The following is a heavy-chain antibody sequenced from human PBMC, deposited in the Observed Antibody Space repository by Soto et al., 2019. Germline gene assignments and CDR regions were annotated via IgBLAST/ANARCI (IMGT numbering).Heavy chain of an antibody. V-gene: IGHV3-11*01. J-gene: IGHJ4*02. CDR3: ARPSRVGDPGPFDY. D-gene: IGHD3-16*01. CDR1: GGSFSPNY. CDR2: INSSGTTI. Sequence: LSLTCTVSGGSFSPNYWSWIRQPPGKGLEWVSYINSSGTTIYYADSVKGRFTISRDNAKNSLYLQMNSLRAEDTAVYYCARPSRVGDPGPFDYWGQGILVTVSS.